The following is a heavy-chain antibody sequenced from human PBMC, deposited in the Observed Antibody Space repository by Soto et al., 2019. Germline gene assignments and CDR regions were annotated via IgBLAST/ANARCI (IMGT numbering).Heavy chain of an antibody. Sequence: SETPSLTCAVYGGTFSGYYWIWIRQPPGKGLEWIGEINHSGGTNYDPSLKSRVTISVDTSKNQFSLRLTSVTAADAAVYYCARCPSNYDFWSGYCPADYYYMDVWGKGTTVTVSS. D-gene: IGHD3-3*01. CDR3: ARCPSNYDFWSGYCPADYYYMDV. V-gene: IGHV4-34*01. J-gene: IGHJ6*03. CDR1: GGTFSGYY. CDR2: INHSGGT.